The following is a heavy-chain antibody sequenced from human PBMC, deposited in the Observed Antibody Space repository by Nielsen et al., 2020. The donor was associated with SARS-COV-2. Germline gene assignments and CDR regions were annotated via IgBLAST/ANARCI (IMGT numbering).Heavy chain of an antibody. CDR3: ARLKDDYDALLDY. Sequence: SVKVSCKASGGTFSSYAISWVRQAPGQGLEWMGGIIPIFGTANYAQKFQGRVTITADESTSTAYMELSSLRSEDTAVYYCARLKDDYDALLDYWGQGTLVTVSS. D-gene: IGHD4-17*01. J-gene: IGHJ4*02. CDR1: GGTFSSYA. V-gene: IGHV1-69*13. CDR2: IIPIFGTA.